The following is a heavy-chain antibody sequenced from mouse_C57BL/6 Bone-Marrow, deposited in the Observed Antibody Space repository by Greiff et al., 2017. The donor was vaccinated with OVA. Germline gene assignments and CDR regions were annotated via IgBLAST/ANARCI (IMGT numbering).Heavy chain of an antibody. V-gene: IGHV1-80*01. CDR2: IYPGDGDT. Sequence: VKLQQSGAELVKPGASVKISCKASGYAFSSYWMNWVKQRPGKGLEWIGQIYPGDGDTNYNGKFKGKATLTADKSSSTAYMQLSSLTSEYSAFYFCARSRLLYTFDYLGQGTTLTVSS. J-gene: IGHJ2*01. CDR3: ARSRLLYTFDY. CDR1: GYAFSSYW. D-gene: IGHD2-12*01.